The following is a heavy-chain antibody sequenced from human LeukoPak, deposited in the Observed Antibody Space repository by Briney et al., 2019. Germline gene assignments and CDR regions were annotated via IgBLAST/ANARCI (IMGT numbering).Heavy chain of an antibody. V-gene: IGHV1-46*01. CDR1: GYTFTSYY. J-gene: IGHJ4*02. Sequence: ASVNVSCKASGYTFTSYYMHWVRQASGQGLEWMGIINPSGGSTSYAQKFQGRVTMTRDTSTSTVYMELSSLRSEDTAVYYCARDLLPNYDSSGNYSPFDYWGQGTLVTVSS. D-gene: IGHD3-22*01. CDR2: INPSGGST. CDR3: ARDLLPNYDSSGNYSPFDY.